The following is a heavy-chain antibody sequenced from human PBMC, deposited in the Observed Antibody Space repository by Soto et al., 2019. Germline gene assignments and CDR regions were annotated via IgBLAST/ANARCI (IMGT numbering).Heavy chain of an antibody. CDR3: ARVVVAAPPGWCDP. V-gene: IGHV4-31*03. J-gene: IGHJ5*02. CDR1: GGSISSGGYY. Sequence: QVQLQESGPGLVKPSQTLSLTCTVSGGSISSGGYYWSWIRQHPGKGLEWIGYISSSGSTYYNPSLTSRVTTSVDTSKNRCSLKLRSVTAADTAVYYCARVVVAAPPGWCDPWGQGTLVTVSS. CDR2: ISSSGST. D-gene: IGHD2-15*01.